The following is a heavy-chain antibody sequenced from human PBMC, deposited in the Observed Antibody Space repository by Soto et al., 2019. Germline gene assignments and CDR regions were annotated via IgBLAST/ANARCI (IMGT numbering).Heavy chain of an antibody. CDR1: GGSMIAYY. V-gene: IGHV4-59*01. J-gene: IGHJ4*02. CDR3: ARVRGTAGKRYFDY. Sequence: SETLSLTCTVSGGSMIAYYWNWMRQPPGKGLQWIGYTYYSGSTTYNPSLKSRVTISVDSSKNQFSLKLDSVTPADTGVYYCARVRGTAGKRYFDYWGPGTLVTVSS. CDR2: TYYSGST. D-gene: IGHD6-13*01.